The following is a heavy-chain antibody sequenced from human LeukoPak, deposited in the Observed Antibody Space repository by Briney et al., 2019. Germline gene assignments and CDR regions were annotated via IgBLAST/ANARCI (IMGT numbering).Heavy chain of an antibody. J-gene: IGHJ4*02. V-gene: IGHV3-74*01. CDR2: INTDGSST. Sequence: GRSLRLSCAASGFTFSSYWMHWVRQAPGKGLVWVSRINTDGSSTSYADSVKGRFTISRDNAKNTLYLQMNSLRAEDTAVYYCARDQWLVPADYWGQGTLVTVSS. CDR3: ARDQWLVPADY. D-gene: IGHD6-19*01. CDR1: GFTFSSYW.